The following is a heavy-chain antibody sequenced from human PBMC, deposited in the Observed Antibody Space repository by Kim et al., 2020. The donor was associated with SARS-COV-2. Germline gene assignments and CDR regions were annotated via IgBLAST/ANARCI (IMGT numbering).Heavy chain of an antibody. Sequence: GGSLRLSCAASGFTFKDAWMTWVRQAPGKGLEWIGLITATGATEYAAPVQGRFTISRDDSKDTVYLQMNSLKSEDTAVYFCTADVPWAGGGEFDYWGQGTLVTVSS. D-gene: IGHD3-16*01. CDR2: ITATGAT. CDR3: TADVPWAGGGEFDY. V-gene: IGHV3-15*01. J-gene: IGHJ4*02. CDR1: GFTFKDAW.